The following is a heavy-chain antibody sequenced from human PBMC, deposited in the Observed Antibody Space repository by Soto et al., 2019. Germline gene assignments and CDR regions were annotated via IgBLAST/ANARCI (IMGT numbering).Heavy chain of an antibody. CDR1: GFTFSSYA. D-gene: IGHD3-22*01. CDR2: IWYDGSNK. J-gene: IGHJ4*02. CDR3: ARDEADYYDSSGYPDY. Sequence: GGSLRLSCAASGFTFSSYAIHWVRQAPGKGLEWVAVIWYDGSNKYYADSVKGRFTISRDNSKNTLYLQMNSLRAEDTAVYYRARDEADYYDSSGYPDYWGQGTLVTAPQ. V-gene: IGHV3-33*08.